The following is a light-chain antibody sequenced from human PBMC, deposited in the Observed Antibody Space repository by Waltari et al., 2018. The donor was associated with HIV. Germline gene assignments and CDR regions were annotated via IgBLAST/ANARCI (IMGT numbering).Light chain of an antibody. CDR2: KAS. J-gene: IGKJ1*01. CDR1: QNINTW. CDR3: QQYSTSPPWT. Sequence: DIQITQSPSTLSIYLADTISITGRASQNINTWLAWYQQKPGRAPTLLTYKASSLEKGDPSRFSGSGSGTEFTLTISGLQPDDFATYYCQQYSTSPPWTVGQGTKVDI. V-gene: IGKV1-5*03.